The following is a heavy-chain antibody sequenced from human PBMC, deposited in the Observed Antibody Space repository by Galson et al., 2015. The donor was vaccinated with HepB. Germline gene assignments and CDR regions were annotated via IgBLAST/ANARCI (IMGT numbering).Heavy chain of an antibody. Sequence: SETLSLTCAVYGGSFSGYYWSWIRQPPGKGLEWIGEINHSGSTNYNPSLKSRITISVDTSKNQFSLKVSSVTAADTAVYYCAKGGAGYGDYKGWFDPWGQGTLVTVSS. CDR1: GGSFSGYY. D-gene: IGHD4-17*01. CDR2: INHSGST. CDR3: AKGGAGYGDYKGWFDP. V-gene: IGHV4-34*01. J-gene: IGHJ5*02.